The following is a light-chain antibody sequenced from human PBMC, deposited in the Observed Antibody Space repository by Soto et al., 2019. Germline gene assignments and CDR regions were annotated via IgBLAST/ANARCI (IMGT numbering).Light chain of an antibody. J-gene: IGKJ4*01. CDR1: QSVSSTY. Sequence: EIVLTQSPGTLSWSPGERATLSCRASQSVSSTYLAWYQQKPGQAPRLLIYDASSRATGIPDRFSGSGSGTDFTLTISRLEPEDFEVYYCQQYGVSLLTFGGGTKVEIK. CDR2: DAS. V-gene: IGKV3-20*01. CDR3: QQYGVSLLT.